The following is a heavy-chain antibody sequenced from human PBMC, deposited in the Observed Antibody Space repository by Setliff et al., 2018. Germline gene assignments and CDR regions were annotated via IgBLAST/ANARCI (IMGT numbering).Heavy chain of an antibody. CDR3: ARHGSSGKFDASDI. CDR1: GYPFTSYG. CDR2: IVTYNDDT. D-gene: IGHD3-10*01. Sequence: GASVKVSCKASGYPFTSYGVNWVRQAPGQGLEWMGRIVTYNDDTYYPRKFQGRVTMTTDTSTSTACMELRSLTSDDTAVYYCARHGSSGKFDASDIWGQGTMVTVSS. J-gene: IGHJ3*02. V-gene: IGHV1-18*04.